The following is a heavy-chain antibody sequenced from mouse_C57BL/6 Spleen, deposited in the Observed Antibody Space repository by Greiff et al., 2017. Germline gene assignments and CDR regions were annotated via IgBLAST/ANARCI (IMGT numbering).Heavy chain of an antibody. Sequence: QVQLKQSGPELVKPGASVKISCKASGYAFSSSWMNWVKQRPGKGLEWIGRIYPGDGDTNYNGKFKGKAILTADKSSSTAYMQLSSLTSEDSAVYFCARSDYYGSSYPFAYWGQGTLVTVSA. V-gene: IGHV1-82*01. J-gene: IGHJ3*01. CDR3: ARSDYYGSSYPFAY. CDR1: GYAFSSSW. D-gene: IGHD1-1*01. CDR2: IYPGDGDT.